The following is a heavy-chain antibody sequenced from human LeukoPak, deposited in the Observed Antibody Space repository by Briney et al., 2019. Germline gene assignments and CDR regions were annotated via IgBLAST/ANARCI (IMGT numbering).Heavy chain of an antibody. Sequence: GGSLRLSCATSGFNFRSYAMHWVRQAPGKGLEWVAVISNYGNNNYYAEPVKGRFTISRDNSKSTLYLQMNSLRAEDTAVFYCAKDRNRYYDSSGYYNDYWGQGTLVTVSS. CDR3: AKDRNRYYDSSGYYNDY. CDR2: ISNYGNNN. V-gene: IGHV3-30*18. CDR1: GFNFRSYA. D-gene: IGHD3-22*01. J-gene: IGHJ4*02.